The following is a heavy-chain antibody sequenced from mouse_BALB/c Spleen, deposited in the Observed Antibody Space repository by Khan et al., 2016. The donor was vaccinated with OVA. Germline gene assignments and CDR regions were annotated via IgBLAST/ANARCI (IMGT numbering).Heavy chain of an antibody. V-gene: IGHV1-52*01. Sequence: QVQLKQSGTELVRPGTSVKLSCKASGYTFTSYWMNWIKQRPEQGLEWIGRIDPYDSETHYNQKFKDKAPLTVDKSSNTAYMQLTSLTAEDSAVYYCARNPFAYWGQGTLVTVSA. J-gene: IGHJ3*01. CDR3: ARNPFAY. CDR2: IDPYDSET. CDR1: GYTFTSYW.